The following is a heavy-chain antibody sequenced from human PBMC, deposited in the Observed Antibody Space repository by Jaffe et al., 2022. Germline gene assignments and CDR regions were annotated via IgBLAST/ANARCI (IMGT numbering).Heavy chain of an antibody. CDR2: ISSSSSYI. CDR3: ARDRVVVAATLDY. V-gene: IGHV3-21*01. J-gene: IGHJ4*02. D-gene: IGHD2-15*01. CDR1: GFTFSSYS. Sequence: EVQLVESGGGLVKPGGSLRLSCAASGFTFSSYSMNWVRQAPGKGLEWVSSISSSSSYIYYADSVKGRFTISRDNAKNSLYLQMNSLRAEDTAVYYCARDRVVVAATLDYWGQGTLVTVSS.